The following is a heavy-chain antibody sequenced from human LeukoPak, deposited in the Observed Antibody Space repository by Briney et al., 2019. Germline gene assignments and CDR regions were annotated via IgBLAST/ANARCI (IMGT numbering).Heavy chain of an antibody. D-gene: IGHD2/OR15-2a*01. J-gene: IGHJ4*02. CDR2: INGGGSPI. CDR1: GFIFTRDS. V-gene: IGHV3-48*01. Sequence: GGSLRLSCAASGFIFTRDSMNWVRQAPGKGLEWVAYINGGGSPIYYADSVRGRFTISRDNADNSLYLHMNSLRSEDTAVYYCARDRFPQTLYYFDYWGQGTLVTVSS. CDR3: ARDRFPQTLYYFDY.